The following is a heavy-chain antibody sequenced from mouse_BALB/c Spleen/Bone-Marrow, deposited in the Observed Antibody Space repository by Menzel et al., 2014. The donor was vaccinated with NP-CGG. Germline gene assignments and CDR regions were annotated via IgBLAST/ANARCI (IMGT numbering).Heavy chain of an antibody. CDR3: ARARGVTTATPYYFDY. V-gene: IGHV5-6-5*01. CDR1: GFSFSSYA. CDR2: IRGGGKS. D-gene: IGHD2-3*01. Sequence: EVKLLESGGGLVKPGGSLKLSCAASGFSFSSYAVSWVRQTPEKRLEWVVSIRGGGKSYHSDKMKGRFTISRENARNILFLQMSSLRSEDTAMYYCARARGVTTATPYYFDYWGQGTALTVSS. J-gene: IGHJ2*01.